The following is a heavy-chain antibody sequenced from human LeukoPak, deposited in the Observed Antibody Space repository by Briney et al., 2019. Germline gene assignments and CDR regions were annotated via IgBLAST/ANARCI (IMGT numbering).Heavy chain of an antibody. J-gene: IGHJ4*02. CDR2: IKQDGSEK. Sequence: HPGGSLRLSCAASGFSISNYWMNWVRQAPGKGLEWVANIKQDGSEKNYVDSVKGRFTISRDNAKNSLILQMNSLRAEDTAVYYCARGVWAPFDSWGQGTLVSVSS. V-gene: IGHV3-7*01. D-gene: IGHD7-27*01. CDR1: GFSISNYW. CDR3: ARGVWAPFDS.